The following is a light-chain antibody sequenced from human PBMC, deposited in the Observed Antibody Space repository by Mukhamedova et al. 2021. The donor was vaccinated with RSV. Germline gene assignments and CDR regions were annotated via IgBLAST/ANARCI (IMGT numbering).Light chain of an antibody. J-gene: IGLJ1*01. V-gene: IGLV3-25*03. CDR2: KDS. CDR1: ALPKQY. Sequence: GDALPKQYAYWYQQKPGQAPVLVIYKDSGRPSGIPERFSGSSSGTTVTLTISGVQAEDEADYYCQSADSSGTYVFGTGTKVTVL. CDR3: QSADSSGTYV.